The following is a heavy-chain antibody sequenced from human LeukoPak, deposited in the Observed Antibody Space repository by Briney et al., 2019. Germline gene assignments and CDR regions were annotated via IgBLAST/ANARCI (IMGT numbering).Heavy chain of an antibody. CDR1: GFTFSSYA. V-gene: IGHV3-64*01. CDR2: ISSNGGST. J-gene: IGHJ4*02. D-gene: IGHD3-22*01. CDR3: ARQGPGYDSNLHFDY. Sequence: GGSLKLSWAASGFTFSSYAMHWFRQAPGKGLEYVSAISSNGGSTYYANSVKGRFTISRDNSKNTLYLQMGSLRAEDMAVYYCARQGPGYDSNLHFDYWGQGTLVTVSS.